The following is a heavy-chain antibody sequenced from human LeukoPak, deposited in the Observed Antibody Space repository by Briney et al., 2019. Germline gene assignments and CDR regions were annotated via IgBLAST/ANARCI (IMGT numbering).Heavy chain of an antibody. V-gene: IGHV3-30-3*01. CDR2: ISYDGSNK. CDR3: ARGYYGSGSYYPVIFDY. Sequence: GGSLRLSCAASGFTFSSYAIHWVRQAPGKRLEWVAVISYDGSNKYYADSVKGRFTISRDNSKNTLYLQMNSLRAEDTAVYYCARGYYGSGSYYPVIFDYWGQGTLVTVSS. CDR1: GFTFSSYA. D-gene: IGHD3-10*01. J-gene: IGHJ4*02.